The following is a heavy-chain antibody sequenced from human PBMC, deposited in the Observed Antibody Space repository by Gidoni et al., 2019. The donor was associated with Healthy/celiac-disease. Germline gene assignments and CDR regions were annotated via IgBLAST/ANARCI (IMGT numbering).Heavy chain of an antibody. D-gene: IGHD5-12*01. CDR3: AGREMATSDFDY. CDR1: VFTFSSYE. Sequence: GESGGGLVQPGGSLRLSCAASVFTFSSYEMNWVRQAPGKGLEWVSYISSSGSTIYYADSVKGRFTISRDNAKNSLYLQMNSLRAEDTAVYYCAGREMATSDFDYWGQGTLVTVSS. CDR2: ISSSGSTI. J-gene: IGHJ4*02. V-gene: IGHV3-48*03.